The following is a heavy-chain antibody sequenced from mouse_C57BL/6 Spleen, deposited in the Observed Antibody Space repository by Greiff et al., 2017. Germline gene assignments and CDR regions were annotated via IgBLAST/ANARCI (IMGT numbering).Heavy chain of an antibody. CDR2: IYPGDGDT. J-gene: IGHJ1*03. V-gene: IGHV1-82*01. CDR3: ARSPDGYYWYFDV. Sequence: VKLMESGPELVKPGASVKISCKASGYAFSSSWMNWVKQRPGKGLEWIGRIYPGDGDTNYNGKFKGKATLTADKSSSTAYMQLSSLTSEDSAVYFCARSPDGYYWYFDVWGTGTTVTVSS. CDR1: GYAFSSSW. D-gene: IGHD2-3*01.